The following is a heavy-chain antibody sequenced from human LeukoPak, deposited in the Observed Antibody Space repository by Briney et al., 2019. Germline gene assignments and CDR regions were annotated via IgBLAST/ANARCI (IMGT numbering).Heavy chain of an antibody. Sequence: GGSLRLSCAASGFTFSSYGMNWVRQAPGKGLEWVSYISSSSSTIYYADSVKGRFTITRDNAKNSLYLQMNSLRAEDTAVYYCVRDTYDFWSGRVFDYWGQGTLVTVSS. CDR3: VRDTYDFWSGRVFDY. CDR2: ISSSSSTI. V-gene: IGHV3-48*01. D-gene: IGHD3-3*01. J-gene: IGHJ4*02. CDR1: GFTFSSYG.